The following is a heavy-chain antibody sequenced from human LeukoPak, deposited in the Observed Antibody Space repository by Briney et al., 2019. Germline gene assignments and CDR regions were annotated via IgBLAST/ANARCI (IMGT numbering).Heavy chain of an antibody. D-gene: IGHD3-10*01. CDR3: ARGELLCFGELLGYFDY. V-gene: IGHV4-39*07. Sequence: SETLSLTCTVSGGSISSSSYYWGLIRQPPGKGLELIGSIYYSGSTYYNPSLKSRVTISVDTSKNQFSLKLSSVTAADKAVYYCARGELLCFGELLGYFDYWGQGTLVTVSS. J-gene: IGHJ4*02. CDR2: IYYSGST. CDR1: GGSISSSSYY.